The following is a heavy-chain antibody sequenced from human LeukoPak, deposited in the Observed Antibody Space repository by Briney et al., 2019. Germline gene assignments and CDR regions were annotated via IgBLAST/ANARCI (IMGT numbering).Heavy chain of an antibody. CDR2: MNQDGSHK. J-gene: IGHJ4*02. D-gene: IGHD4-23*01. V-gene: IGHV3-7*01. CDR3: AGFYGGNRLGFDY. CDR1: GFTFSSYW. Sequence: SGGSLRLSCAASGFTFSSYWMSWVRKTPGKGLEWVANMNQDGSHKYYVDSVKGRFTISRDNAKNSLYLQMNGLRAEDTAIYYCAGFYGGNRLGFDYWGQGTLVTVAS.